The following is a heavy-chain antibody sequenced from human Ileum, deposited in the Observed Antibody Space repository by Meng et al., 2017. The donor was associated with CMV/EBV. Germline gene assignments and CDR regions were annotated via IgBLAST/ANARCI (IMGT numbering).Heavy chain of an antibody. CDR1: FSSYA. J-gene: IGHJ4*02. Sequence: FSSYAITRGSQTTGKGQEWGAVISNVGKEKYYADTVKGRFTISRDNTKIKNYEQLNSLRPEDTAVYDCARDVHPRTTVVNTGYFDYWGQGTLVTVSS. V-gene: IGHV3-30*04. CDR3: ARDVHPRTTVVNTGYFDY. D-gene: IGHD4-23*01. CDR2: ISNVGKEK.